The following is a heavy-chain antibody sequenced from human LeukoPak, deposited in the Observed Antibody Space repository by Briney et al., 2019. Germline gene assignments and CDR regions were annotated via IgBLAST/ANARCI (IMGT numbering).Heavy chain of an antibody. CDR3: ARGNVTYYDFWSGYSVKNYMDV. J-gene: IGHJ6*03. CDR2: IYYSGST. V-gene: IGHV4-59*01. CDR1: GGSISSYY. D-gene: IGHD3-3*01. Sequence: NPSETLSLTCTGSGGSISSYYWSWIRQPPGKGLEWIGYIYYSGSTNYNPSLKSRVTISVDTSKNQFSLKLSSVTAADTAVYYCARGNVTYYDFWSGYSVKNYMDVWGKGTTVTVSS.